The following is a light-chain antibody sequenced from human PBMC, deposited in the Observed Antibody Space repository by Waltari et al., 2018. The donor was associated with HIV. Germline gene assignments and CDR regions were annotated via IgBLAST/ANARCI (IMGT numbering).Light chain of an antibody. J-gene: IGKJ4*01. V-gene: IGKV1-33*01. CDR2: DAS. CDR1: QDIRHY. Sequence: DIQITQSPSSLSASVGDKVTITCQASQDIRHYLNWYQKKPGKAPKLLIFDASKLHTGVPSRFSGSGSGTDLTFTITSLQPEDIGTYYCQQFADLPLTFGGGTQVEIK. CDR3: QQFADLPLT.